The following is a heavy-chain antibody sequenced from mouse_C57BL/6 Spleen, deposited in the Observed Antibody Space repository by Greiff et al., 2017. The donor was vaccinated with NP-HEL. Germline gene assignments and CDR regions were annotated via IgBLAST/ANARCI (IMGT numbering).Heavy chain of an antibody. D-gene: IGHD2-3*01. CDR3: TRRGLLLYYYAMDY. V-gene: IGHV1-15*01. Sequence: VQLQQSGAELVRPGASVTLSCKASGYTFTDYEMHWVKQTPVHGLEWIGAIDPETGGTAYNQKFKGKAILTADKSSSTAYMELRSLTSEDSAVYYCTRRGLLLYYYAMDYWGQGTSVTVSS. CDR2: IDPETGGT. J-gene: IGHJ4*01. CDR1: GYTFTDYE.